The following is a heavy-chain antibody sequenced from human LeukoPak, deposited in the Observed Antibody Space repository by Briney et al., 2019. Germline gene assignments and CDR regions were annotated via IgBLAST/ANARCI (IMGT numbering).Heavy chain of an antibody. Sequence: SGGSLRLSCAASGFLFSAYSMHWVRQAPGKGLEWVAVVSYDGTNKNYADSVKGRFSISRDNFKNTVYLQMNSLRPEDTAVYYCARGVTEDTGVAQFDSWGQGVLVTVSS. V-gene: IGHV3-30*04. J-gene: IGHJ4*02. CDR2: VSYDGTNK. CDR3: ARGVTEDTGVAQFDS. D-gene: IGHD3-3*01. CDR1: GFLFSAYS.